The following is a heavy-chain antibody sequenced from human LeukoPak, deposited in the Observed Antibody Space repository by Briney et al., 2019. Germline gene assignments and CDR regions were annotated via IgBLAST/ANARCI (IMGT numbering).Heavy chain of an antibody. CDR2: IYHSGST. Sequence: PSETLSLTCTVSGGSISSYYWSWIRQPPGKGLEWIGYIYHSGSTYYNPSLKSRVTISVDRSKNQFSLKLSSVTAADTAVYYCARDKPWGNGYDPWGQGTLVTVSP. CDR3: ARDKPWGNGYDP. V-gene: IGHV4-59*12. J-gene: IGHJ5*02. CDR1: GGSISSYY. D-gene: IGHD5-24*01.